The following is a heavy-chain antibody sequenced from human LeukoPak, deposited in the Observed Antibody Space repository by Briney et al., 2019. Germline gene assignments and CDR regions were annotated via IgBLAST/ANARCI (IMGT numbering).Heavy chain of an antibody. D-gene: IGHD2-15*01. J-gene: IGHJ4*02. CDR1: GFTFSSYW. Sequence: PGGSLRLSCAASGFTFSSYWMHWVRQAPGKGLVWVSRINTDGSSTSYADPVKGRFTMSRDNAKNTLYLQMNSLRAEDTAVYYCASFYNLGYCSGGSCYHSDFDYWGQGTLVTVSS. CDR2: INTDGSST. V-gene: IGHV3-74*01. CDR3: ASFYNLGYCSGGSCYHSDFDY.